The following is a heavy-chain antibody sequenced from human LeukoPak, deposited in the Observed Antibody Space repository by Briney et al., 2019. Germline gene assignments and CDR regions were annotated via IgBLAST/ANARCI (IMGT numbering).Heavy chain of an antibody. J-gene: IGHJ1*01. CDR1: GGTFSSYA. CDR3: ARGISSSWYKGSDEYFQH. CDR2: IIPILDIT. D-gene: IGHD6-13*01. Sequence: GSSVKVSCKASGGTFSSYAISWVRQAPGQGLEWMGRIIPILDITNYAQKFQGRVTITADKSTSTAYMELSSLRSDDTAVYYCARGISSSWYKGSDEYFQHWGQGTLVTVSS. V-gene: IGHV1-69*04.